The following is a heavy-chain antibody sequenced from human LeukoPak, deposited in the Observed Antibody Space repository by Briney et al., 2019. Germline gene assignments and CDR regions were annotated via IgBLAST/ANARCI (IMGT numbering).Heavy chain of an antibody. V-gene: IGHV4-34*01. CDR2: SNHSGTT. D-gene: IGHD2-21*02. J-gene: IGHJ4*02. CDR3: ASTTEAAGNCGGDCYPYFDY. Sequence: SETLSLTCAVYGGSFSGYYWSWLRQPPGKGLEWIGESNHSGTTNYNPFLKSRITISVDTSKNQFSLKLSSVTAADTAVYYCASTTEAAGNCGGDCYPYFDYWGQGTLVTVSS. CDR1: GGSFSGYY.